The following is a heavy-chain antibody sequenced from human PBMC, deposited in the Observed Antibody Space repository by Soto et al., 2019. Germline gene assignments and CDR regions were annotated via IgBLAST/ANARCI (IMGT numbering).Heavy chain of an antibody. CDR1: GFTFSSYS. CDR3: AREGPLVAAAPNYFDY. Sequence: SGGSLRLSCAASGFTFSSYSMNWVRQAPGKRLEWVSSISSSSSYIYYADSVKGRFTISRDNAKNSLYLQMNSLRAEDTAVYYCAREGPLVAAAPNYFDYWGQGTLVTVSS. J-gene: IGHJ4*02. V-gene: IGHV3-21*01. D-gene: IGHD2-15*01. CDR2: ISSSSSYI.